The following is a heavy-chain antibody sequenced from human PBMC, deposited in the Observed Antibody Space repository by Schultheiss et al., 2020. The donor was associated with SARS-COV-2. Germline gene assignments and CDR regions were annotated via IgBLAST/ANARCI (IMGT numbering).Heavy chain of an antibody. D-gene: IGHD2-2*01. CDR1: GYTFTSYD. J-gene: IGHJ6*02. V-gene: IGHV1-2*02. CDR3: ARGDVPAAPHWYYGMDV. CDR2: IIPIFGTA. Sequence: ASVKVSCKASGYTFTSYDINWVRQATGQGLEWMGWIIPIFGTANYAQKFQGRVTMTRDTSISTAYMELSRLRSDDTAVYYCARGDVPAAPHWYYGMDVWGQGTTVTVSS.